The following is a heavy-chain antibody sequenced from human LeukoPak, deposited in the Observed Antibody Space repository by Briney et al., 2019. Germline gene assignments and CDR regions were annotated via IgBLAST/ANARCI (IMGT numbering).Heavy chain of an antibody. CDR2: ISGSGGST. V-gene: IGHV3-23*01. CDR3: AKKGYYDGSGYYMYYFDH. D-gene: IGHD3-22*01. J-gene: IGHJ4*02. Sequence: PGGSLRLSCAASGFTVSNSYMSWVRQAPGRGLEWVSAISGSGGSTYYADSVKGRFTISRDNSKNTLYLQMNSLRAEDTAVYYCAKKGYYDGSGYYMYYFDHWGQGTLVTVSS. CDR1: GFTVSNSY.